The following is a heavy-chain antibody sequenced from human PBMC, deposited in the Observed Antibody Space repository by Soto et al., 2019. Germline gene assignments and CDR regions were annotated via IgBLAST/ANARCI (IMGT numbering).Heavy chain of an antibody. J-gene: IGHJ6*01. CDR1: GFTFSSYG. CDR2: IWYDGSNK. V-gene: IGHV3-33*01. CDR3: XXXXXXPHXXYYYGMDV. Sequence: QVQLVESGGGVVQPGRSLRLSCAASGFTFSSYGMHWVRQAPGKGLEWVAVIWYDGSNKYYADSVKGRFTISRDNXXXTLYLQMNSLXXXXXXXXXXXXXXXXPHXXYYYGMDV.